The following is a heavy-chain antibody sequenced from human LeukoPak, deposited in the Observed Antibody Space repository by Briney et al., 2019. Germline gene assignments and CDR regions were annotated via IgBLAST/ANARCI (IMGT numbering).Heavy chain of an antibody. J-gene: IGHJ5*02. CDR2: IYTSGST. CDR3: AAVAAAGTSHWFDP. CDR1: GGSISSYY. V-gene: IGHV4-4*07. Sequence: SETLSLTCTVSGGSISSYYWSWIRQPAGKGLEWIGRIYTSGSTNYNPSLKSRVTISVDTSKNQFSLKLSSVTAADTAVYYCAAVAAAGTSHWFDPWGQGTLVTVSS. D-gene: IGHD6-13*01.